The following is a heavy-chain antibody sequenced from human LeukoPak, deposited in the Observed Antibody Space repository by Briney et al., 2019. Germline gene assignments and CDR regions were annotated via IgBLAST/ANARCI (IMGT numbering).Heavy chain of an antibody. CDR3: ASGAVAGTGRTT. CDR2: IDHSGST. CDR1: GGSFSGYY. D-gene: IGHD6-19*01. Sequence: SETLSLTCAVYGGSFSGYYWSWIRQPPGKGLEWIGEIDHSGSTNYNSSLKSRVTISVDTSKNQFSLKLSSVTAADTAVYYCASGAVAGTGRTTWGQGTLVTVSS. V-gene: IGHV4-34*01. J-gene: IGHJ5*02.